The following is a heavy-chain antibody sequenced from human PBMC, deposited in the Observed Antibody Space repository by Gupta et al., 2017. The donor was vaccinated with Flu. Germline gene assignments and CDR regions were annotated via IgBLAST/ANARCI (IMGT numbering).Heavy chain of an antibody. CDR1: GFSLSTSGMC. D-gene: IGHD2-15*01. Sequence: FSGFSLSTSGMCVSWIRQPPGKALEWLALIDWDDDKYYSTSLKTRLTISKDTSKNQVVLTMTNMDPVDTATYYCARIRGWSSLYGMDVWGQGTTVTVSS. CDR3: ARIRGWSSLYGMDV. CDR2: IDWDDDK. J-gene: IGHJ6*02. V-gene: IGHV2-70*01.